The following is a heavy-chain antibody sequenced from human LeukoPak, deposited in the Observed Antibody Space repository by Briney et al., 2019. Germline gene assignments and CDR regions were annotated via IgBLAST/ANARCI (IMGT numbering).Heavy chain of an antibody. Sequence: SETLSLTCAVYGGSFSGYYWSWIRQPPGKGLEWIGEINHSGSTNYNPSLKSRVTISVDTSKNQFSLKLSSVTAADTAVYYCARGLPRNRGYSSSYNWFDPWGQGTLVTVSS. J-gene: IGHJ5*02. CDR2: INHSGST. CDR3: ARGLPRNRGYSSSYNWFDP. V-gene: IGHV4-34*01. CDR1: GGSFSGYY. D-gene: IGHD6-13*01.